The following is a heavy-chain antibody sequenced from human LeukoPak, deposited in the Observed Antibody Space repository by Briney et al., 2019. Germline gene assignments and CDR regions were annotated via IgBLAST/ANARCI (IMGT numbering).Heavy chain of an antibody. Sequence: GESLRLSCAASGFTSSSFWMTWVRQAPGKGLEWVANIKEDGSDKYYVDSVKGRFTISRDNAKNSLYLQMNSLRAEDSAVYFCARDQWRLFDYWGQGTLVAVSS. CDR2: IKEDGSDK. CDR3: ARDQWRLFDY. D-gene: IGHD2-21*02. CDR1: GFTSSSFW. J-gene: IGHJ4*02. V-gene: IGHV3-7*04.